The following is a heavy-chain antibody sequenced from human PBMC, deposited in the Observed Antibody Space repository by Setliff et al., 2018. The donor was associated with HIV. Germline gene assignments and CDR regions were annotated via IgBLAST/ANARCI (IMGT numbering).Heavy chain of an antibody. V-gene: IGHV1-46*01. CDR2: INPSGGST. CDR1: GYTFTNYY. CDR3: ARDAFDYTAYYYSYVDV. J-gene: IGHJ6*03. D-gene: IGHD4-4*01. Sequence: ASVKVSCKASGYTFTNYYIHWVRQAPGQGLEWMGIINPSGGSTTYAQKFQGRVTMTRDTSTSTVYMELSSLRSEDTAVYYCARDAFDYTAYYYSYVDVWGKGTTVTVSS.